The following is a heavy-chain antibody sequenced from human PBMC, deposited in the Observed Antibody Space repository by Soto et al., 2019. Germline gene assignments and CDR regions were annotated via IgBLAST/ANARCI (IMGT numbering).Heavy chain of an antibody. CDR2: IYYSGST. J-gene: IGHJ6*02. CDR3: AREGVSSSWYYYYALDV. D-gene: IGHD6-13*01. CDR1: GGSISSYY. V-gene: IGHV4-59*01. Sequence: QVQLQESGPGLVKPSETLSLTCTVSGGSISSYYWSWIRQPPGKGLEWIGYIYYSGSTNYSPSLKSRVTITVGTSTNQFSLNLSSVTAADTAVYYCAREGVSSSWYYYYALDVWGQGTTVTVSS.